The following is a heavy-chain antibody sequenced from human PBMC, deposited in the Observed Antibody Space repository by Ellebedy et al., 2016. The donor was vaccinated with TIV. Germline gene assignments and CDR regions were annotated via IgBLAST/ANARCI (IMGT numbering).Heavy chain of an antibody. CDR3: VKSNWHSFEA. CDR1: GGGISSDTW. J-gene: IGHJ5*02. CDR2: AHYGGYT. D-gene: IGHD3-9*01. V-gene: IGHV4-4*02. Sequence: MPSETLSLTCTVSGGGISSDTWWSLVRQPPGRGLEWIGEAHYGGYTNYNPSLKSRVIISLDKSKDQFSLKLTSVTAADTAIYYCVKSNWHSFEAWGQGALVTVSS.